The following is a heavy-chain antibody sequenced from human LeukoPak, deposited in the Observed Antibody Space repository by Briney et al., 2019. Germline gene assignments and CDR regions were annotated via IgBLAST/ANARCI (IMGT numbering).Heavy chain of an antibody. CDR1: GGSFSGYY. CDR3: ARGTYDYVWGSYRGLGYFDY. V-gene: IGHV4-34*01. D-gene: IGHD3-16*02. CDR2: INHSGST. J-gene: IGHJ4*02. Sequence: PSETLSLTCAVYGGSFSGYYWGWIRQPPGKGLEWIGEINHSGSTNYNPSLKSRVTISVDTSKNQFSLKLSSVTAADTAVYYCARGTYDYVWGSYRGLGYFDYWGQGTLVTVSS.